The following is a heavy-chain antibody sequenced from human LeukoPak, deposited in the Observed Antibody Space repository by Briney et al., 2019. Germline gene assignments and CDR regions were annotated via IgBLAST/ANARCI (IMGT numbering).Heavy chain of an antibody. Sequence: GGSLRLSCAAYGFTFSSHGMHWVRQAPGKGLEWVAVIREDGSNTVYADSVKGRFTVSRDTSNHTVYLQRTSMRAEDAALYYCARGRDDAADYYSYYGMDVWGQGTTVTVSS. J-gene: IGHJ6*02. V-gene: IGHV3-33*01. CDR1: GFTFSSHG. D-gene: IGHD6-25*01. CDR3: ARGRDDAADYYSYYGMDV. CDR2: IREDGSNT.